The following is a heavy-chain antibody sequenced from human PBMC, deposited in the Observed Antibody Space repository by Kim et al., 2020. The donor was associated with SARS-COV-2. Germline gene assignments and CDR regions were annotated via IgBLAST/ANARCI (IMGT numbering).Heavy chain of an antibody. CDR2: INHSGST. CDR3: ARGGRDYDFWSGYYTYHRGDAFDI. J-gene: IGHJ3*02. CDR1: GGSFSGYY. Sequence: SETLSLTCAVYGGSFSGYYWSWIRQPPGKGLEWIGEINHSGSTNYNPSLKSRVTISVDTSKNQFSLKLSSVTAADTAVYYCARGGRDYDFWSGYYTYHRGDAFDIWGQGTMVTVSS. V-gene: IGHV4-34*01. D-gene: IGHD3-3*01.